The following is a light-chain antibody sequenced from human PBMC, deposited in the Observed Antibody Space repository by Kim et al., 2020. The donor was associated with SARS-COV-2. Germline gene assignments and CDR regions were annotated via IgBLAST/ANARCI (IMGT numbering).Light chain of an antibody. CDR2: KDS. V-gene: IGLV3-1*01. CDR1: KLGDNY. J-gene: IGLJ1*01. CDR3: QAWDSSTASYV. Sequence: SYELTQPPSVSVSPGQTASITCSGHKLGDNYACWYQQKPGQSPVVVIYKDSKRPSGIPERISGSNSGNTATLTISGTQAMDEADYYCQAWDSSTASYVFGTGTKVTVL.